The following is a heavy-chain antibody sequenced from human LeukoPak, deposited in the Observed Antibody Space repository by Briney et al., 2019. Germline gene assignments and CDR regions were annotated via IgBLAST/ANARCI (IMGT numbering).Heavy chain of an antibody. V-gene: IGHV3-21*01. Sequence: GGSLRLSCTASRFTFNSYSMNWVRQAPGKGLEWISSISINNSYINYAHSVKGRFTITRDKAKNSLYLKMSRVRAEDTAVYYCASLLGTASMIVVDEKVPDYWGQGTLVTVSS. J-gene: IGHJ4*02. CDR1: RFTFNSYS. CDR2: ISINNSYI. D-gene: IGHD3-22*01. CDR3: ASLLGTASMIVVDEKVPDY.